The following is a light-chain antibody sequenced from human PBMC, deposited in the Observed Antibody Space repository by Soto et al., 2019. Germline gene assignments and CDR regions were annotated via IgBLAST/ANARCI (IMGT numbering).Light chain of an antibody. Sequence: QSVLTQPASVSGSPGQSITISCTGASSDVGSYNYVSWYQQYPGKAPKLMLFEVSARPSGVSNRFSGSKSGNTASLTISGLQAEDEGDYYCSSYTSSSTLAFGGGTKVTVL. CDR3: SSYTSSSTLA. J-gene: IGLJ2*01. CDR1: SSDVGSYNY. V-gene: IGLV2-14*01. CDR2: EVS.